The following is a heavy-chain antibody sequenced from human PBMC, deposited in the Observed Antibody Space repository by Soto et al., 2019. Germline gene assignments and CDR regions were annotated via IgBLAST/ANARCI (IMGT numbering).Heavy chain of an antibody. D-gene: IGHD3-3*01. V-gene: IGHV5-51*01. CDR2: IYPGDSDT. Sequence: GESLKISCKGSGYSFTSYWIGWVRQMPGKGLEWMGIIYPGDSDTRYSPSFQGQVTISADKSISTAYLQWSSLKASDTAMYYCARGPLNYDFWSGLCWFDPWGQGTLVTVSS. CDR3: ARGPLNYDFWSGLCWFDP. J-gene: IGHJ5*02. CDR1: GYSFTSYW.